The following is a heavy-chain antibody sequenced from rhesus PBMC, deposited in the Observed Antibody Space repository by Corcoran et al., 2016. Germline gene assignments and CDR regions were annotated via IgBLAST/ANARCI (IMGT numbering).Heavy chain of an antibody. J-gene: IGHJ4*01. D-gene: IGHD3-16*01. CDR2: IYGSGSST. CDR1: GGSISSNY. V-gene: IGHV4-169*02. CDR3: ASGGSGSHTRFDY. Sequence: QLQLQESGPGLVKPSETLSVTCAVSGGSISSNYWSWIRQPPGKGLEWIGRIYGSGSSTNYNPSLKSRVTLSVDTSKNQLSLKLSSVTAADTAVYYCASGGSGSHTRFDYWGQGVLVTVSS.